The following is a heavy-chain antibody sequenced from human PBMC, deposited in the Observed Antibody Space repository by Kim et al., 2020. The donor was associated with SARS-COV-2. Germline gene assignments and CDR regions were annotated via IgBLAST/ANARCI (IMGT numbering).Heavy chain of an antibody. CDR1: GFTFNNYA. J-gene: IGHJ4*02. Sequence: GGSLRLSCTGSGFTFNNYAVSWVRQAPGKGLEWVSAISGSGSETFYADSVKGRFTISRDNSRNTLYLQMTSLRTEDTAVYYCVRRLAGAVRADHWGQGT. CDR2: ISGSGSET. D-gene: IGHD3-9*01. V-gene: IGHV3-23*01. CDR3: VRRLAGAVRADH.